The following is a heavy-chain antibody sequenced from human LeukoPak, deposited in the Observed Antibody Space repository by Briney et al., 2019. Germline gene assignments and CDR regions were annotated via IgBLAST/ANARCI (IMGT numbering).Heavy chain of an antibody. CDR1: GGSISSSSYY. V-gene: IGHV4-39*01. D-gene: IGHD2-2*01. J-gene: IGHJ4*02. CDR3: ARRYYSSTSCRFDY. Sequence: SETLSLTCTVSGGSISSSSYYWGWIRQPPGKGLEWIGSIYYSGSTYYNPSLKSRVTISVDTSKNQFSLKLSSVTAADTAVYYCARRYYSSTSCRFDYWGQGTLVTVSS. CDR2: IYYSGST.